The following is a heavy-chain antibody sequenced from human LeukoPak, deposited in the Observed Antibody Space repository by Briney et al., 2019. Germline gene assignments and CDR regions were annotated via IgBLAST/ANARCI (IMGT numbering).Heavy chain of an antibody. V-gene: IGHV1-18*01. Sequence: GASVKVSRKASGYTFTSYGISWVRQAPGQGLEWMGWISAYNGNTNYAQKLQGRVTMITDTSTSTAYMELRSLRSDDTAVYYCASSVEYSSSSSYYYYGMDVWGQGTTVTVSS. CDR1: GYTFTSYG. CDR3: ASSVEYSSSSSYYYYGMDV. J-gene: IGHJ6*02. D-gene: IGHD6-6*01. CDR2: ISAYNGNT.